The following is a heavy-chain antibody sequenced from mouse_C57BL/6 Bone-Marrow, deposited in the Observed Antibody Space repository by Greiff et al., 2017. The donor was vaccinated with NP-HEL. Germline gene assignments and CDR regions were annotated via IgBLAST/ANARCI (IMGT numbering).Heavy chain of an antibody. V-gene: IGHV5-12*01. CDR2: ISNGGGST. D-gene: IGHD1-1*01. CDR3: ARRRYGSLDY. J-gene: IGHJ2*01. Sequence: EVMLVESGGGLVQPGGSLKLSCAASGFTFSDYYMYWVRQTPEKRLEWVAYISNGGGSTYYPDTVKGRFTISRDNAKNTLYLQMSRLKSEDTAMYYCARRRYGSLDYWGQGTTLTVSS. CDR1: GFTFSDYY.